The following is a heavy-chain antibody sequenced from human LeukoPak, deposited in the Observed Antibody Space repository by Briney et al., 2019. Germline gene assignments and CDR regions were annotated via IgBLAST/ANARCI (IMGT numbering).Heavy chain of an antibody. D-gene: IGHD1-26*01. Sequence: SETLSLTCAVYGGSFSGYYWSWLRQPPGKGLEWIGEINHSGSTNYNPSLKSRVTISVDTSKNQFSLKLSSVTAADTAVYYCARERPVGADYYYYYYMDVWGKGTTVTISS. CDR2: INHSGST. J-gene: IGHJ6*03. CDR3: ARERPVGADYYYYYYMDV. CDR1: GGSFSGYY. V-gene: IGHV4-34*01.